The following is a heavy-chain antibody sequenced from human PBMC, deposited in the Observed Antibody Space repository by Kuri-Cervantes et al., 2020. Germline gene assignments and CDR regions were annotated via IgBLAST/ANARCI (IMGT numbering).Heavy chain of an antibody. D-gene: IGHD2-15*01. J-gene: IGHJ4*02. CDR1: VYTLTELS. CDR2: SNPNSGGT. CDR3: ARETKWSPDY. Sequence: ASVKVSCKVSVYTLTELSMHWVRQAPGQVLEWMGWSNPNSGGTNYAQKFQGRVTMTRNTSISTAYMELSSLRSEDTAVYYCARETKWSPDYRGQGTLVTVSS. V-gene: IGHV1-2*02.